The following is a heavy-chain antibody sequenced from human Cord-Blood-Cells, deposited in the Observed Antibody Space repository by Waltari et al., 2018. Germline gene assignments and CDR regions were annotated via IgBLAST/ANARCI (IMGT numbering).Heavy chain of an antibody. D-gene: IGHD6-13*01. V-gene: IGHV3-15*01. CDR2: IKSKTDGGTT. J-gene: IGHJ3*01. CDR3: TTDRIAAADAFDL. CDR1: GFTFSNAW. Sequence: EVQLVESGGGLVKPGGSLRLSCAASGFTFSNAWMSWVRQAPGKGLEWVGRIKSKTDGGTTDYAAPVKGRFTISRDDSKNTLYLQMNSLKTEDTAVYYCTTDRIAAADAFDLWGQGTMVTVSS.